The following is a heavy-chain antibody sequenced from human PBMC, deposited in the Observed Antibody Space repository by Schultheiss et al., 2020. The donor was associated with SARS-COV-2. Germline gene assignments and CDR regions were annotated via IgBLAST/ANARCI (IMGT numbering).Heavy chain of an antibody. V-gene: IGHV1-2*06. J-gene: IGHJ6*02. CDR2: LNPASGGT. D-gene: IGHD3-3*01. Sequence: ASVKVSCKASGYTFSDYYIHWVRQAPGQGLEWMGRLNPASGGTQYAQKFQGRVTMTADTSIGTAYMGLSRLTSDDTALYYCAREQFLEWSHPRPYGMDVWGQGTTVTVSS. CDR1: GYTFSDYY. CDR3: AREQFLEWSHPRPYGMDV.